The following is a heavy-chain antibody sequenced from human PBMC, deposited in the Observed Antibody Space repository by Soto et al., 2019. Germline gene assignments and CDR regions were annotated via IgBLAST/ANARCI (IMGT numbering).Heavy chain of an antibody. CDR1: GFTFSHYW. D-gene: IGHD2-15*01. J-gene: IGHJ6*03. CDR2: INSDGSVS. CDR3: ARGDCVGGTRYSLAGSFYYYMDV. Sequence: EVKLVESGGGLVQPGGSLRLSCAASGFTFSHYWMYWVRQAPGKGLVWVSRINSDGSVSSYADSVKGRLTISRDNVKNTLYLQMNRPRAEDTAVFYCARGDCVGGTRYSLAGSFYYYMDVWGKGTTVTVFS. V-gene: IGHV3-74*01.